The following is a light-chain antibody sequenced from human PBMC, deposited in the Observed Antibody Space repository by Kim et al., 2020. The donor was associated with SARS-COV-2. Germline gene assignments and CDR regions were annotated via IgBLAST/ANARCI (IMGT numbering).Light chain of an antibody. CDR1: CLKTSY. CDR3: SSRDTTNSHVV. V-gene: IGLV3-19*01. CDR2: GKD. J-gene: IGLJ3*02. Sequence: ALGQTVKITCRGDCLKTSYATWYQQKPGQAPVLFLYGKDNRPSGIPDRFSGSSSSNTGSLTITGAQAEDEADYYCSSRDTTNSHVVFGGGTQLTVL.